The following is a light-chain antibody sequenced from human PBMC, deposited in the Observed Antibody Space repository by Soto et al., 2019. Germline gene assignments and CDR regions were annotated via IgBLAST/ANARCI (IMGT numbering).Light chain of an antibody. CDR2: KAS. J-gene: IGKJ1*01. Sequence: DIQMTQSPSSASASVGDRVTITCRASQGISSWLAWYQQKPGKAPKLLIYKASTLKSGVPSRFSGSGSGTEFTLTISSLQPDDFATYYCQHYNSYSEAFGQGTKVDI. CDR1: QGISSW. V-gene: IGKV1-5*03. CDR3: QHYNSYSEA.